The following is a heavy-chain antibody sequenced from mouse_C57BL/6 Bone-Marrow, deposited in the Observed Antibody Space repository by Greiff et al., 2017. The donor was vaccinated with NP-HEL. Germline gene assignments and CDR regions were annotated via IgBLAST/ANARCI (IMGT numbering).Heavy chain of an antibody. J-gene: IGHJ2*01. D-gene: IGHD3-3*01. V-gene: IGHV1-59*01. CDR2: IDPSDSYT. CDR1: GYTFTSYW. CDR3: ARYRDSQYYFDY. Sequence: QVQLQQPGAELVRPGTSVKLSCKASGYTFTSYWMHWVKQRPGQGLEWIGVIDPSDSYTNYNQKFKGKATLTVDTSSSTAYMQLSSLTSEDSAVYYCARYRDSQYYFDYWGQGTTLTVSS.